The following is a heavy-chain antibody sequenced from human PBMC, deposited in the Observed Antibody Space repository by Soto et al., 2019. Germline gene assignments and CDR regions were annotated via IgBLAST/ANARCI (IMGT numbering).Heavy chain of an antibody. V-gene: IGHV4-4*07. CDR2: IYTSGST. CDR3: ASEVITFWGVIVPQFDS. D-gene: IGHD3-16*02. J-gene: IGHJ5*01. CDR1: GGSISSYY. Sequence: SETLSLTCTVSGGSISSYYWSWIRQPAGKGLEWIGRIYTSGSTNYNPSLKSRVTMSVDTSKNQFSLKLSSVTAADTAVYYCASEVITFWGVIVPQFDSRSQGTLVPVSS.